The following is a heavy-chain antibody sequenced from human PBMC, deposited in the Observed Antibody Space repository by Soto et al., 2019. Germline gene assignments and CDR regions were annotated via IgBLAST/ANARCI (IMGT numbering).Heavy chain of an antibody. J-gene: IGHJ6*02. Sequence: GGSLRLSCAASGFTFSSYSMNCVRQAPGKGLGWVSYVSSSSSTIYYADSVKGRFTISRDNPQNSLYLQMNSLRDEDTAVYYCARNIYRRVGATRGEYYYYGMDVWGQGTTVTVSS. CDR1: GFTFSSYS. D-gene: IGHD1-26*01. CDR2: VSSSSSTI. V-gene: IGHV3-48*02. CDR3: ARNIYRRVGATRGEYYYYGMDV.